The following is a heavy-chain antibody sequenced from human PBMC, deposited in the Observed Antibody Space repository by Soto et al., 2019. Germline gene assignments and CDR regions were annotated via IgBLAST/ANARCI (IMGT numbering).Heavy chain of an antibody. Sequence: SGPTLVNPTQTLTLTCTFSGYSLSTSGMCVNWIRQPPGKALEWLALIDWVDDKFYSTSLKTRLTISKDTSKHQVVLTMANMDPVDTATYYCARMNADTAMGYFDYWGQVTLVTVSS. D-gene: IGHD5-18*01. J-gene: IGHJ4*02. V-gene: IGHV2-70*01. CDR3: ARMNADTAMGYFDY. CDR2: IDWVDDK. CDR1: GYSLSTSGMC.